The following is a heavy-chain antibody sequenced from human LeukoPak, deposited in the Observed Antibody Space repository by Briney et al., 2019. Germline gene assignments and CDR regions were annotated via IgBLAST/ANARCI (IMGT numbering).Heavy chain of an antibody. CDR1: GFTFSSYA. Sequence: PGRSLRLSCAASGFTFSSYAMHWVRQAPGKGLEWVAVISYDGSNKYYADSVKGRFTISRDNSKNTLYLQMNSLRAEDTAVYYCAKDQYAYGDYSLAYGMDVWGQGTTVTVSS. V-gene: IGHV3-30-3*01. CDR2: ISYDGSNK. CDR3: AKDQYAYGDYSLAYGMDV. J-gene: IGHJ6*02. D-gene: IGHD4-17*01.